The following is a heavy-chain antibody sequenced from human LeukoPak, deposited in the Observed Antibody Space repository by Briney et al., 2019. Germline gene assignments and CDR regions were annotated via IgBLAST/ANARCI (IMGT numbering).Heavy chain of an antibody. CDR1: GGSFSGYY. V-gene: IGHV4-34*01. CDR2: INHSGST. Sequence: RASETLSLTCAVYGGSFSGYYWGWIRQPPGKGLEWIGEINHSGSTNYNPSLKSRVTISVDTSKNQFSLKLSSVTAADTAVYYCARFMRGAVGASDYWGQGTLVTVSS. CDR3: ARFMRGAVGASDY. D-gene: IGHD1-26*01. J-gene: IGHJ4*02.